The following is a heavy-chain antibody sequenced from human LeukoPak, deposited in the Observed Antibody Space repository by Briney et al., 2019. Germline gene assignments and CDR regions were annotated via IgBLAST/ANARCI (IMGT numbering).Heavy chain of an antibody. CDR1: GFTFSSYA. Sequence: GGSLRLSCAASGFTFSSYAMSWVRQAPGKGLGWVSTISGSGGSTYSPASAKGRFTISKDNSKNTLYLQMNSLRAEDTAVYYCPNSRVFWSGYDNWGQGTLVTVSS. D-gene: IGHD3-3*01. CDR3: PNSRVFWSGYDN. CDR2: ISGSGGST. J-gene: IGHJ4*02. V-gene: IGHV3-23*01.